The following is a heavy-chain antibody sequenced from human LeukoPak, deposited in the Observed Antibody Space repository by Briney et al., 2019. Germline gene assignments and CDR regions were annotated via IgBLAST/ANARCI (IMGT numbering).Heavy chain of an antibody. Sequence: GESLKISCKGSGCSFTSYWIGWVRQMPGKGLEWMGIIYPGDSDTRYSPSFQGQVTISADKSISTAYLQWSSLKASDTAMYYCARLGRVTTNAFDIWGQGTMVTVSS. J-gene: IGHJ3*02. D-gene: IGHD4-17*01. CDR1: GCSFTSYW. CDR2: IYPGDSDT. CDR3: ARLGRVTTNAFDI. V-gene: IGHV5-51*01.